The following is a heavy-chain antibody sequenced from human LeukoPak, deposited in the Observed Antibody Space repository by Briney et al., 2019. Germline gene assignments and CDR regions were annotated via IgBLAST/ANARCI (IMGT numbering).Heavy chain of an antibody. CDR2: INHSGST. CDR3: ARSGVWRITITRGAFDI. Sequence: SETLSLTCAVYGGSFSGYYWSWIRQPPGKGLEWIGEINHSGSTNYNPSLKSRVTISVGTSKNQFSLKLSSVTAADTAVYYCARSGVWRITITRGAFDIWGQGTMVTVSS. V-gene: IGHV4-34*01. J-gene: IGHJ3*02. CDR1: GGSFSGYY. D-gene: IGHD3-16*01.